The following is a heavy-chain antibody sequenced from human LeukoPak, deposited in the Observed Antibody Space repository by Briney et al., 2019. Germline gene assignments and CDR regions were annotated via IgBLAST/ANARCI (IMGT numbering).Heavy chain of an antibody. V-gene: IGHV3-21*01. CDR3: ARGYSSTWATGY. CDR2: ISSGGNYI. CDR1: GPTFSSYS. D-gene: IGHD6-13*01. Sequence: GGSLRLSCAASGPTFSSYSMSWVRQAPGEGLQWVSSISSGGNYIYYADSLKGRFTISRDNAKNSLYLQMNSLRVEDTAVYYCARGYSSTWATGYWGQGTQVTVSS. J-gene: IGHJ4*02.